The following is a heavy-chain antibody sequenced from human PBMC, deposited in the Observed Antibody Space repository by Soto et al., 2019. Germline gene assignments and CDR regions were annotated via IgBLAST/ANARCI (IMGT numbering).Heavy chain of an antibody. Sequence: SETLSLTCTVSGGSISSSSYYWGWIRQPPGKGLEWIGSIYYSGSTYYNPSLKSRVTISVDTSKNQFSLKLSSVTAADTAVYYCSTWVLTTNRYGMYVWGQGSTVPVSS. CDR1: GGSISSSSYY. D-gene: IGHD4-17*01. CDR2: IYYSGST. CDR3: STWVLTTNRYGMYV. V-gene: IGHV4-39*01. J-gene: IGHJ6*02.